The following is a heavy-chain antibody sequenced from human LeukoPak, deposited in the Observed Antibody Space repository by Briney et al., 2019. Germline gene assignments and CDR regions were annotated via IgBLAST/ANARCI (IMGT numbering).Heavy chain of an antibody. Sequence: EASVKVSCKVSGYTLTELSMHWVRQAPGKGLEWMGGFDPEDGETIYAQKFQGRVTMTEDTSTDTAYMELSSLRSEDTAVYYCATTDPGFYSNYVYYYGMDVWGKGTTVTVSS. V-gene: IGHV1-24*01. D-gene: IGHD4-11*01. J-gene: IGHJ6*04. CDR1: GYTLTELS. CDR3: ATTDPGFYSNYVYYYGMDV. CDR2: FDPEDGET.